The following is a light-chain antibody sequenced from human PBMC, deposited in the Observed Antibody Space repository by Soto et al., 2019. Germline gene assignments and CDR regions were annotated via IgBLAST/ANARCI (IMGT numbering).Light chain of an antibody. CDR1: LGIRND. J-gene: IGKJ1*01. CDR3: LQHDSYPWT. V-gene: IGKV1-17*01. CDR2: AAS. Sequence: IQMTQSPSSLSASVGDRVTITCRASLGIRNDLGWYQHKPGKAPKRLIYAASSLQSGVPSRFSGSGSGTEFTLTISSLQPEDFATYFCLQHDSYPWTFGQGTKV.